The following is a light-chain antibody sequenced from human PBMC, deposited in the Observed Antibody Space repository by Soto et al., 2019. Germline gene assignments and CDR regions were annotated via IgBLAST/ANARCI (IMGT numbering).Light chain of an antibody. CDR2: GAY. CDR1: QSITNY. V-gene: IGKV1-39*01. CDR3: QQSYSIPIT. Sequence: DVQMTQSPSSLSASVGDRVTIPCRASQSITNYLNWYQLKPGKAPKLLIYGAYSLQSGVPSRFSGSGSGTDFSLTVSSLQPEDFATYYCQQSYSIPITFGQGTRLEIK. J-gene: IGKJ5*01.